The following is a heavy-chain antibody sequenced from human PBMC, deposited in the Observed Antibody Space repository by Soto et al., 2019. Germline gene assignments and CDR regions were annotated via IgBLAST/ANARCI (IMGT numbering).Heavy chain of an antibody. CDR3: ARLAPDGYYYYYGMDV. CDR1: GYTFTSYD. CDR2: MNPNSGNT. D-gene: IGHD5-12*01. J-gene: IGHJ6*02. Sequence: QVQLVQSGAEVKKPGASVKVSCKASGYTFTSYDINRVRQATGQGLEWMGWMNPNSGNTGYAQKFQGRVTMTRNTSISTAYMELSSLRSEDTAVYYCARLAPDGYYYYYGMDVWGQGTTVTVSS. V-gene: IGHV1-8*01.